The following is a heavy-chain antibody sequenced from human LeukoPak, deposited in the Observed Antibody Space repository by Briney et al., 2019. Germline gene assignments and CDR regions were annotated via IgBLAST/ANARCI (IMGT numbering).Heavy chain of an antibody. CDR1: GFTFSSYS. D-gene: IGHD6-6*01. J-gene: IGHJ4*02. V-gene: IGHV3-48*01. CDR2: ISSSSSTI. Sequence: GGSLRLSCAASGFTFSSYSMNWVRQAPGKGLEWVSYISSSSSTIYYADSVKGRFTISRDNSKNTLYLQMNSLRAEDTAVYYCARDLHSSSFDYWGQGTLVTVSS. CDR3: ARDLHSSSFDY.